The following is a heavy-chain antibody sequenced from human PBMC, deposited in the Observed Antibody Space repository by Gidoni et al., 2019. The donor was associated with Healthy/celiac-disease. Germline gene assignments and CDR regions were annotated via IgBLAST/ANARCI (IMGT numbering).Heavy chain of an antibody. J-gene: IGHJ3*02. V-gene: IGHV4-39*01. CDR3: APSLYCSSTSLGCAFDI. CDR1: GGSISSSSYY. CDR2: IYYSGST. Sequence: QLQLQESGPGLVKPSETLSLTCTVSGGSISSSSYYWGWIRQPPGKGLEWIGSIYYSGSTYYNPYLKSRVTISVDTSKNQFSLKLSSVTAADTAVYYCAPSLYCSSTSLGCAFDIWGQGTMVTVSS. D-gene: IGHD2-2*01.